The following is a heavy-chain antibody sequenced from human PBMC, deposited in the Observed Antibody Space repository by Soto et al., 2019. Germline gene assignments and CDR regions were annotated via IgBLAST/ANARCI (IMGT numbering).Heavy chain of an antibody. CDR2: IKQDGSEK. J-gene: IGHJ4*02. Sequence: EVQLVESGGGLVQPGGSLRLSCVASEFTFTNYWMNWVRQAPGEGLEWVANIKQDGSEKHYVDSVKGRFTISRDNAKNTLYLQMSSLRAEDTAFYYCAGGTGYIIDHWGQGTLVTVSS. D-gene: IGHD3-9*01. CDR1: EFTFTNYW. V-gene: IGHV3-7*05. CDR3: AGGTGYIIDH.